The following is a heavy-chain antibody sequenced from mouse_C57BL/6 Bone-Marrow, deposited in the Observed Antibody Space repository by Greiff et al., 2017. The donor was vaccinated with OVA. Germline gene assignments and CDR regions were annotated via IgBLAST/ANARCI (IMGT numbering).Heavy chain of an antibody. CDR2: ISSGGSYT. Sequence: EVQVVESGGDLVKPGGSLKLSCAASGFTFSSYGMSWVRQTPDKRLEWVATISSGGSYTYYPDSVKGRFTISRDNAKNTLYLQMSSLKSEDTAMYYCARLSFSTTVVAPLYFDYWGQGTTLTVSS. CDR3: ARLSFSTTVVAPLYFDY. CDR1: GFTFSSYG. D-gene: IGHD1-1*01. V-gene: IGHV5-6*01. J-gene: IGHJ2*01.